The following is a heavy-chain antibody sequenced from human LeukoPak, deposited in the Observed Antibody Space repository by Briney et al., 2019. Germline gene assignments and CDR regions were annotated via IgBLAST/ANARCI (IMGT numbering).Heavy chain of an antibody. Sequence: GGSLRLSCAASGFTFSNYWMHWVRQAPGKGLVWVPRIKSDGSATNYADSEKGRFIISRDNAKNTLYLQMNNLRVEDTGIYYCARGRYSGYEGGSDYWGQGTLVTVSS. CDR3: ARGRYSGYEGGSDY. CDR2: IKSDGSAT. J-gene: IGHJ4*02. D-gene: IGHD5-12*01. V-gene: IGHV3-74*01. CDR1: GFTFSNYW.